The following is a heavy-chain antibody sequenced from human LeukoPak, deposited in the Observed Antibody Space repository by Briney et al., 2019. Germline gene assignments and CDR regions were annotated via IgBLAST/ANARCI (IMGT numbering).Heavy chain of an antibody. D-gene: IGHD3-22*01. J-gene: IGHJ4*02. CDR3: ASPPHYDSSGSRSYYFDY. V-gene: IGHV3-66*01. CDR1: GFTVSSNY. CDR2: IYSGGST. Sequence: GSLRLSCAASGFTVSSNYMSWVRQAPGKGLEWVSVIYSGGSTYYADSVKGRFTISRDNSKNTLYLQMNSLRAEDTAVYYCASPPHYDSSGSRSYYFDYWGQGTLVTVSS.